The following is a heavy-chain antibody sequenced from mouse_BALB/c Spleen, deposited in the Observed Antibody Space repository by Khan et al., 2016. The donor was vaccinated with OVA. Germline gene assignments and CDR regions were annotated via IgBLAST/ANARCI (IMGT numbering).Heavy chain of an antibody. J-gene: IGHJ2*01. CDR2: ISYSGGT. CDR3: ARGNYYGYYFDY. V-gene: IGHV3-2*02. CDR1: GYSITSGYA. D-gene: IGHD1-1*01. Sequence: EVQLQESGPGLVKPSQSLSLTCTVTGYSITSGYAWNWIRQFPGNKLEWMGYISYSGGTSYNPSLKSRISFTRDTSKNQFFLQLKSMTTEDTASDDCARGNYYGYYFDYWGQGTPLTVSS.